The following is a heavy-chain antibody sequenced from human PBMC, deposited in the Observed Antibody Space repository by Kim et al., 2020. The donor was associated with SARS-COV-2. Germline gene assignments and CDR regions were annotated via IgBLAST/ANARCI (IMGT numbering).Heavy chain of an antibody. D-gene: IGHD3-10*01. V-gene: IGHV4-39*01. J-gene: IGHJ4*02. CDR1: GGYINTSHYY. Sequence: SETLSLTCSVSGGYINTSHYYWAWIRQPPGKGLEWIGTIYHRGSTYYNPSLKSRVTISVDTSRNPLSLKLASVTAADPAVYSCARRTAAGGYFDFWGQG. CDR2: IYHRGST. CDR3: ARRTAAGGYFDF.